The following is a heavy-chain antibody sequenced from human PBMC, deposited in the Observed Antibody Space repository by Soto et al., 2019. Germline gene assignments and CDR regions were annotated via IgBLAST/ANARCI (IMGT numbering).Heavy chain of an antibody. V-gene: IGHV5-10-1*01. CDR3: ARPTYYYDSSGSLDAFDI. CDR1: GCGFSSDC. J-gene: IGHJ3*02. D-gene: IGHD3-22*01. CDR2: IDPSDSYT. Sequence: KFCCKGSGCGFSSDCVKLVREMAGKNLEWMGRIDPSDSYTNYSPSFQGHVTISADKSISTAYLQWSSLKASDTAMYYCARPTYYYDSSGSLDAFDIWGQGTMVTV.